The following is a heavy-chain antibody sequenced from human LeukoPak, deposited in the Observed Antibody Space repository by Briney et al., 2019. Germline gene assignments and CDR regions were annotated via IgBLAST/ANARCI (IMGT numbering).Heavy chain of an antibody. CDR2: IYYSGST. Sequence: SETLSLTCTVSGGSISSSYYWGWIRQPPGKGLEWIGSIYYSGSTYYNPSLKSRVTISVDTSKNQFSLKLSSVTAADTAVYYCARQGGEVDWGQGTLVTVSS. V-gene: IGHV4-39*01. J-gene: IGHJ4*02. CDR3: ARQGGEVD. D-gene: IGHD2-15*01. CDR1: GGSISSSYY.